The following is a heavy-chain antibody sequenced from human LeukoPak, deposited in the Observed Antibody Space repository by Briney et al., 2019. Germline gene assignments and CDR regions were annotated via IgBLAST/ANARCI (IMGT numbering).Heavy chain of an antibody. CDR1: GYTFTSYY. J-gene: IGHJ5*02. CDR2: INTNTGNP. D-gene: IGHD2-2*01. CDR3: ARIPRIVVVPAEENWFDP. V-gene: IGHV7-4-1*02. Sequence: ASVKVSCKASGYTFTSYYMHWVRQAPGQGLEWMGWINTNTGNPTYAQGFTGRFVFSLDTSVSTAYLQISSLKAEDTAVYYCARIPRIVVVPAEENWFDPWGQGTLVTVSS.